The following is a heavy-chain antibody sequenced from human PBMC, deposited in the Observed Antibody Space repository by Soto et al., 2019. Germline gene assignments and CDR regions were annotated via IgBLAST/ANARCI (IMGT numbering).Heavy chain of an antibody. CDR3: SKEGTRRLYYFDY. J-gene: IGHJ4*02. CDR2: ISGSGDTP. CDR1: GFTFSNYA. V-gene: IGHV3-23*01. Sequence: QAGGSLRLSCAASGFTFSNYAISWVRQAPGKGLEWVSIISGSGDTPYYADSVKGRFTISRDNSRNTLYLQMNSLRAGDSAKYYCSKEGTRRLYYFDYWCPGTLVTVSS.